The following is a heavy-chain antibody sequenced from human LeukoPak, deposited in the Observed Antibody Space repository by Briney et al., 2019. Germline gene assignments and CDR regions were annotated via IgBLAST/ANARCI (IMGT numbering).Heavy chain of an antibody. J-gene: IGHJ4*02. CDR1: GGSISSGSYY. CDR3: ARVNYYASGSYYKGPSLYYFDY. Sequence: SQTLSLTCSVSGGSISSGSYYWSWIRQPAGKGLEWIGRIYTSGSTNYNPSLKSRVTISADTSKNQFSLKLSSVTAADTAVYYCARVNYYASGSYYKGPSLYYFDYWGQGTLVTVSS. D-gene: IGHD3-10*01. CDR2: IYTSGST. V-gene: IGHV4-61*02.